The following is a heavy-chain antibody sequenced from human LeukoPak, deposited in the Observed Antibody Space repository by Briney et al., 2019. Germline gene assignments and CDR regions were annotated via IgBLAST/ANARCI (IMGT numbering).Heavy chain of an antibody. J-gene: IGHJ5*02. D-gene: IGHD4-17*01. CDR2: ISWNSGSI. V-gene: IGHV3-9*01. CDR1: GFTFDDYA. CDR3: ARSPVTTSNWFDP. Sequence: PGRSLRLSCAASGFTFDDYAMHWVRQAPGKGLEWVSGISWNSGSIAYADSVKGRFTISRDNAKNSLYLQMNSLRAEDTAVYYCARSPVTTSNWFDPWGQGTLVTVSS.